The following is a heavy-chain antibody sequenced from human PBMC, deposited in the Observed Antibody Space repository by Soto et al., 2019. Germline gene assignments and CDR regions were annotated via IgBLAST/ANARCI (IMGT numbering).Heavy chain of an antibody. V-gene: IGHV1-69*02. Sequence: QVQLVQSGAEVKKPGSSVKVSCKASGGTFSSYTISWVRQAPGQGLEWMGRIIPILGIANYAQKFQGRVTITADKSTSTAYMELSSLRSEDTDVYYCASGENWNESTYDFDYWGQGTLVTGSS. CDR1: GGTFSSYT. CDR3: ASGENWNESTYDFDY. CDR2: IIPILGIA. D-gene: IGHD1-1*01. J-gene: IGHJ4*02.